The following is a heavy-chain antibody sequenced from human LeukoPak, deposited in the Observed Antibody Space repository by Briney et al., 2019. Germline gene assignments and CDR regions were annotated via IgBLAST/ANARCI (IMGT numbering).Heavy chain of an antibody. Sequence: GGSLRLSCEASGFTFSSHLMHWVRQAPGKGLVWVTRIYTDVSTTNYADSVKGRFTISRDNAKNTLYLQMNSLRVEDTAVYYCARGGTHYGDFDPWGQGTLVTVSS. D-gene: IGHD4-17*01. CDR3: ARGGTHYGDFDP. CDR1: GFTFSSHL. CDR2: IYTDVSTT. J-gene: IGHJ5*02. V-gene: IGHV3-74*01.